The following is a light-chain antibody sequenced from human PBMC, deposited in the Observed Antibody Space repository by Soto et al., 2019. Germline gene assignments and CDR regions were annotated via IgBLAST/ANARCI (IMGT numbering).Light chain of an antibody. V-gene: IGKV1-39*01. CDR1: QNIGTF. Sequence: DIPMTQSPSSLSASVGDRVTITCRASQNIGTFLNWYQQKSGKAPDLLISGASILLSGVPSRFSGSGSGTSFTLTISDLQPEDFATYHCQQVYNAPRTFGPGTKVEVK. CDR2: GAS. J-gene: IGKJ1*01. CDR3: QQVYNAPRT.